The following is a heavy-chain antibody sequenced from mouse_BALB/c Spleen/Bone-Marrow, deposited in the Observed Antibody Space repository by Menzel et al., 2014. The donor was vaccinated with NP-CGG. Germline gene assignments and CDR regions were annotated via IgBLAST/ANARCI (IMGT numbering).Heavy chain of an antibody. CDR3: ARAGYDGYPWYFDV. V-gene: IGHV5-15*02. CDR1: GFTFSDYG. Sequence: EVKLVESGEGLVQPGGSRKLSCAASGFTFSDYGMAWVRQAPGKGPEWVAFISNLAYSIYYADTVTGRFTISRENAKNTLYLEISSLRSEDSAMCYCARAGYDGYPWYFDVWGAGTTVTVSS. J-gene: IGHJ1*01. D-gene: IGHD2-3*01. CDR2: ISNLAYSI.